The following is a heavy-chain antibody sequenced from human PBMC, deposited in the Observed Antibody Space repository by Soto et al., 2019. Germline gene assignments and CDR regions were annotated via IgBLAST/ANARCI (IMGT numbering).Heavy chain of an antibody. J-gene: IGHJ5*02. CDR2: VSTYTGNT. D-gene: IGHD6-13*01. V-gene: IGHV1-18*01. Sequence: QVQLVQSGAEVKKPGASVKVSCRASGYNFINYGIAWVRQAPGQGPEWMGWVSTYTGNTHYAQKFQDRVRLTTDTSTSTAYMELWRLRDDDTAVYYCARESGPYSSTWYPFDPWGQGTLVTVSS. CDR1: GYNFINYG. CDR3: ARESGPYSSTWYPFDP.